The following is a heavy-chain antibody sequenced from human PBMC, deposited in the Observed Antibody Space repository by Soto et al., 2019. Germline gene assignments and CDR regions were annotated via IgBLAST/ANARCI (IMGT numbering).Heavy chain of an antibody. CDR1: GDSMTSSDW. CDR3: VCNGYYSLEY. D-gene: IGHD3-22*01. J-gene: IGHJ4*02. V-gene: IGHV4-4*02. Sequence: QVQLQESGPGLVKPSGTLSLTCAVSGDSMTSSDWWSWVRQAPGKGLEWIGEIHYSGDINYDPSLRSRVTISVDRSKNQFSLNLSSVTAADTAVHFCVCNGYYSLEYWGQGTLVIVSP. CDR2: IHYSGDI.